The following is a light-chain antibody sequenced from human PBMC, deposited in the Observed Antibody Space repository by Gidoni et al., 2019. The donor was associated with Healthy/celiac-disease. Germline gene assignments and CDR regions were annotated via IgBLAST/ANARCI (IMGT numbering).Light chain of an antibody. CDR3: QQRSNWPPWT. V-gene: IGKV3-11*01. CDR1: QSVSSY. CDR2: DAS. J-gene: IGKJ1*01. Sequence: EFVLTQSPATLSLSPGERATLSCRASQSVSSYLAWYQQKPGQAPRLLIYDASNRATGIPARFSGSGSGTDFTLTISSLEPEDFAVYYCQQRSNWPPWTFGQXTKVEIK.